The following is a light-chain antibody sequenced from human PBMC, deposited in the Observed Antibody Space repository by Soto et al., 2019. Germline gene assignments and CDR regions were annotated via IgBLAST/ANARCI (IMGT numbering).Light chain of an antibody. CDR2: DAS. CDR3: QQYNNWPLT. Sequence: NVFTQCPATLSLSPGERASLSCRASQSVSSYLAWYQQKPGQAPRLLIYDASNRATGIPARFSGSGSGTDFTLTISSLQSEDFAVYYCQQYNNWPLTFGGGTRWIS. J-gene: IGKJ4*01. CDR1: QSVSSY. V-gene: IGKV3-11*01.